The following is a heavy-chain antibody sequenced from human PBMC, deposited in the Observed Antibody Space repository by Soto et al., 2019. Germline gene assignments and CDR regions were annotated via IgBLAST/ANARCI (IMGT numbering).Heavy chain of an antibody. CDR3: AGGVYGGIVYFDF. V-gene: IGHV1-3*05. CDR2: INGGNGDT. Sequence: QVQLVQSGAEEKKPGASVKVSCKASGYTFTSSGMQWVRQAPGQRLEWMGWINGGNGDTKYSQKFQDRVTITRDASACTAYMELSSLSFEDSAVYCCAGGVYGGIVYFDFLGQGTLVTVSS. J-gene: IGHJ4*02. CDR1: GYTFTSSG. D-gene: IGHD4-17*01.